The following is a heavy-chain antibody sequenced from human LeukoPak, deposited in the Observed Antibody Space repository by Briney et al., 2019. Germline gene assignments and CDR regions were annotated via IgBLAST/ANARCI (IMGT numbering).Heavy chain of an antibody. J-gene: IGHJ4*02. CDR3: ARDSDYGSFDY. CDR1: GYTFTDYA. V-gene: IGHV7-4-1*02. D-gene: IGHD4-17*01. CDR2: INTNTGNP. Sequence: ASVKVSCKASGYTFTDYATNWVRQAPGQGLEYMGWINTNTGNPTYAQGFTGRFVFSLDTSVSTAYLQISSLKTEDTAVYFCARDSDYGSFDYWGQGTLVTVSS.